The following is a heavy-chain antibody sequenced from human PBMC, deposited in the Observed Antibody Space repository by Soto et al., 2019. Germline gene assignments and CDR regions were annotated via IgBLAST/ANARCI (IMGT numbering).Heavy chain of an antibody. V-gene: IGHV3-15*01. CDR1: GFTFSNAW. CDR3: PTLDPDGDDY. CDR2: IKSKTDGGTT. Sequence: PVGSLRLSCAASGFTFSNAWMSWVRQAPGKGLEWVGRIKSKTDGGTTDYAAPVKGRFTISRDDSKNTLYLQMNSLKTEDTAVYYCPTLDPDGDDYWRQGTRVPSPQ. D-gene: IGHD2-21*02. J-gene: IGHJ4*02.